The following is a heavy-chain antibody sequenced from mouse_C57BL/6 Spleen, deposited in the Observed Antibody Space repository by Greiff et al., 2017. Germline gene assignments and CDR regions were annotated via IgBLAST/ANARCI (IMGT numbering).Heavy chain of an antibody. Sequence: EVQLQQSGAELVKPGASVKLSCTASGFNIKDYYMHWVKQRTEQGLEWIGRIDPNSGSTNYNEKFKSKATLTVDKSSSTAYMQLSSLTSEDSAVYYCAKVNHYYAMDYWGQGTSVTVSS. CDR1: GFNIKDYY. D-gene: IGHD2-2*01. J-gene: IGHJ4*01. CDR3: AKVNHYYAMDY. CDR2: IDPNSGST. V-gene: IGHV14-3*02.